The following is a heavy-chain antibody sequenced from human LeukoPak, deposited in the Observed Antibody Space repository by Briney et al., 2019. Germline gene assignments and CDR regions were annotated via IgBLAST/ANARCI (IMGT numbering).Heavy chain of an antibody. CDR3: ARRGANSGSYSHFDL. V-gene: IGHV4-59*01. D-gene: IGHD1-26*01. CDR1: GDSISSYY. CDR2: IYYSGST. J-gene: IGHJ2*01. Sequence: SETLSLTCTVSGDSISSYYYSWIRQPPGKGLEWIGHIYYSGSTNYNPSLKSRVTISVDTSKNQFSLKLSSVTAADTAVYSCARRGANSGSYSHFDLWGRGTLVTVSA.